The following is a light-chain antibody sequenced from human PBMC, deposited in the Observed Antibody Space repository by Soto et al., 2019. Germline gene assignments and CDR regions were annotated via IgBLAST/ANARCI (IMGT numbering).Light chain of an antibody. CDR1: QTVRSSS. Sequence: DIALTQSPGTLSLSPGERATLSCRASQTVRSSSLAWYQQKPGQAPRLLIFGASSRATGIPDRFSGGGSGTDFTLTISRLEPEDFAVYYCQQFSSYPLTFGGGTKVDI. J-gene: IGKJ4*01. CDR2: GAS. CDR3: QQFSSYPLT. V-gene: IGKV3-20*01.